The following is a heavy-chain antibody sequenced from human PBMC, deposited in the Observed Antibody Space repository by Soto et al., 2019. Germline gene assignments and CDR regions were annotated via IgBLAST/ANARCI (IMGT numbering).Heavy chain of an antibody. CDR1: GFTFSSYW. J-gene: IGHJ5*02. CDR2: IKQDGSEK. Sequence: EVQLVESGGGLVQPGGSLRLSCAASGFTFSSYWLSWVRQAPGKVLEWVANIKQDGSEKYYVDSVKCRFTISRNNDKNSLYLQTNRLRAEVTAGYYCARDGSLPLNCFDPWRKGTLVTVSS. CDR3: ARDGSLPLNCFDP. D-gene: IGHD2-2*03. V-gene: IGHV3-7*04.